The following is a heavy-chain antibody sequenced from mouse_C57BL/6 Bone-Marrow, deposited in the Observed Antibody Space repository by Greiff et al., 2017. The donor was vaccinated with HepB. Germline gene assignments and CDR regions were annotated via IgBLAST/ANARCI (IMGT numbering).Heavy chain of an antibody. CDR1: GYTFTDYY. V-gene: IGHV1-84*01. J-gene: IGHJ2*01. CDR2: IYPGSGNT. D-gene: IGHD2-1*01. CDR3: ARRPDLPGGTGFFDY. Sequence: VQGVESGPELVKPGASVKISCKASGYTFTDYYINWVKQRPGQGLEWIGWIYPGSGNTKYNEKFKGKATLTVDTSSSTAYMQLSSLTSEDSAVYFCARRPDLPGGTGFFDYWGQGTTLTVSS.